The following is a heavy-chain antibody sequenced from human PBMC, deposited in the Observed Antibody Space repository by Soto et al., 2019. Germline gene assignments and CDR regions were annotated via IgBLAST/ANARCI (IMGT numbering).Heavy chain of an antibody. CDR3: ARSMLYSDGSNYSPFDY. Sequence: QVQLQESGPGLVKPSETLSLTCTVSGGSVSSGNYYWSWIRQPPGEGLEWIGYFYYTGSTNYNPSLKSRVTISIDASKNQFSLRLSSVTAADTAVYYCARSMLYSDGSNYSPFDYWGQGTLVTVSS. CDR2: FYYTGST. J-gene: IGHJ4*02. V-gene: IGHV4-61*01. CDR1: GGSVSSGNYY. D-gene: IGHD3-22*01.